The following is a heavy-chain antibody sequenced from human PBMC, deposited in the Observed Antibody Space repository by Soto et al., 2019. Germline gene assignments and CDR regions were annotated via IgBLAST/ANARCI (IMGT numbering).Heavy chain of an antibody. J-gene: IGHJ4*02. CDR1: GFTFSSYG. CDR3: ARVRGQAAGDY. V-gene: IGHV3-33*01. CDR2: IWYDGSNK. Sequence: GGSLRLSFAASGFTFSSYGMHWVRQAPGKGLEWVAVIWYDGSNKYYADSVKGRFTISRDNSKNTLYLQMNSLRAEDTAVYYCARVRGQAAGDYWGQGTLVTVSS. D-gene: IGHD6-25*01.